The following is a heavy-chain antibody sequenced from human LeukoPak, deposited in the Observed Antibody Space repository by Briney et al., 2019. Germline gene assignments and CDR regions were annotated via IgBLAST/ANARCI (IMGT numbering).Heavy chain of an antibody. CDR1: GGAINSYH. CDR3: ARGKRAYDSYGMDV. Sequence: SETLSLTCTVSGGAINSYHWTWIRQPPGKGLEWIASIYYIGSPKYNPSLESRVAISVDTSKNQFSLKVNSLTAEGTAVYYCARGKRAYDSYGMDVWGQGTTVTVFS. V-gene: IGHV4-59*01. CDR2: IYYIGSP. J-gene: IGHJ6*02.